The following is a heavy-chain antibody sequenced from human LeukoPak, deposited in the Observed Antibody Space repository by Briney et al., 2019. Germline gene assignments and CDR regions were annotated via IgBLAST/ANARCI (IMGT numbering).Heavy chain of an antibody. CDR1: GFTFSSYY. J-gene: IGHJ6*04. V-gene: IGHV3-48*03. CDR2: ISGGGGSTI. D-gene: IGHD6-19*01. CDR3: ARYAGYSSGWDYYYGLDV. Sequence: GGSLRLSCEASGFTFSSYYMHWVRQPPGRGLVWISYISGGGGSTIYYADSVKGRFTISRDDAKSSLFLQMNSLIAGDTAVYYCARYAGYSSGWDYYYGLDVWGKGTTVTVSS.